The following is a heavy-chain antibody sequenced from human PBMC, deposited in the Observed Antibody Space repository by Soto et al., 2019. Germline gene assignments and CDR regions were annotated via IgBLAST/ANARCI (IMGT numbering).Heavy chain of an antibody. CDR3: ASSGGGYSYPYLDS. J-gene: IGHJ4*02. CDR1: RGSISSGGYY. Sequence: QVQLQESGPGLVKPSQTLSLTCTVSRGSISSGGYYWSWIRQHPGKGLEWIGYIYYSGSTYYNPSLKSRVTISVDTSKNHFSLKLSSVTAADTAVYFCASSGGGYSYPYLDSWGQGTLVTVSS. CDR2: IYYSGST. V-gene: IGHV4-31*03. D-gene: IGHD5-18*01.